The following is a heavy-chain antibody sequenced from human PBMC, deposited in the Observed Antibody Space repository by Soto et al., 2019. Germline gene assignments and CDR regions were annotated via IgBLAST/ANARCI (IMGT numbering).Heavy chain of an antibody. D-gene: IGHD3-10*01. CDR3: AKDATGFTMVGGVPYMDV. CDR1: GFTFSSYG. V-gene: IGHV3-30*18. J-gene: IGHJ6*03. Sequence: GGSLRLSCAASGFTFSSYGMHWVRQAPGKGLEWVAVISYDGSNKYYADSVKGRFTISRDNSKNTLYLQMNSLRAEDTAVYYWAKDATGFTMVGGVPYMDVGVKGTTVTVSS. CDR2: ISYDGSNK.